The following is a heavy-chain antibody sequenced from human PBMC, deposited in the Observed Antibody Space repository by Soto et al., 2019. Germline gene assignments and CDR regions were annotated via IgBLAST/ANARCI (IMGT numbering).Heavy chain of an antibody. D-gene: IGHD6-19*01. CDR3: ARVGAVAGNLGSYYYYGMGV. V-gene: IGHV1-3*01. Sequence: ASVKVSCKASGYTFTSYAMHWVRQAPGQRLEWMGWINAGNGNTKYSQKFQGRVTITRDTSASTAYMELSSLRSEDTAVYYCARVGAVAGNLGSYYYYGMGVWGQGTTVTVSS. J-gene: IGHJ6*02. CDR2: INAGNGNT. CDR1: GYTFTSYA.